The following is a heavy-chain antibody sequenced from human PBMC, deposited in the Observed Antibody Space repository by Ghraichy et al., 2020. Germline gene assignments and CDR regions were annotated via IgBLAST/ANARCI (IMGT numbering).Heavy chain of an antibody. J-gene: IGHJ4*02. V-gene: IGHV4-31*03. D-gene: IGHD3-3*01. Sequence: SETLSLTCTVSGGSISSGGYYWSWIRQHPGKGLEWIGYIYYSGSTYYNPSLKSRVTISVDTSKNQFSLKLSSVTAADTAVYYCARGGFWSGYHPLDYWGQGTLVTVSS. CDR3: ARGGFWSGYHPLDY. CDR1: GGSISSGGYY. CDR2: IYYSGST.